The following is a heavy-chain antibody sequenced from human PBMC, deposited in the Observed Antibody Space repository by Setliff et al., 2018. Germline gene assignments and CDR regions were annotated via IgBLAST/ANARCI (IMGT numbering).Heavy chain of an antibody. Sequence: LRLSCAVSGFTFSKAWTHWVRQAPGKGLEWVGRVKSNTDGGAIDYAAPVKGRFTISRDDSKNTLYLQMSSLRAEDTAVYYCARESIGRGHWFDPWGQGTLVTVSS. D-gene: IGHD1-26*01. CDR3: ARESIGRGHWFDP. V-gene: IGHV3-15*07. CDR1: GFTFSKAW. J-gene: IGHJ5*02. CDR2: VKSNTDGGAI.